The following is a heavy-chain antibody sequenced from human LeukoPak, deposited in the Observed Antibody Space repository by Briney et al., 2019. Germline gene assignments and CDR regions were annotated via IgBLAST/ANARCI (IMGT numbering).Heavy chain of an antibody. D-gene: IGHD6-19*01. CDR1: GGSISSYY. J-gene: IGHJ5*02. CDR3: ARDQAVATTGWFDP. Sequence: SETLSLTCTVSGGSISSYYWSWIRQPAGKGLEWIGRIYTSGSTNYNPSLKSRVTMSVDTSKNQFSLKLSSVTAADTAVYYCARDQAVATTGWFDPWGQGILVTVSS. CDR2: IYTSGST. V-gene: IGHV4-4*07.